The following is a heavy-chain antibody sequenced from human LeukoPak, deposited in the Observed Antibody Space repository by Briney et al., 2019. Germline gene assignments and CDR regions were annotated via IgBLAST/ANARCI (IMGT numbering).Heavy chain of an antibody. CDR1: GFTFSSYG. V-gene: IGHV3-33*06. CDR3: AKFYDIFTGYFDY. CDR2: IWYDGSNK. J-gene: IGHJ4*02. Sequence: PGGSLRLSCAASGFTFSSYGMHWVRQAPGKGLEWVAVIWYDGSNKYYADSVKGRFTISRDNSKNTLYLQMNGLRAEDTAVYYCAKFYDIFTGYFDYWGQGTLVTVSS. D-gene: IGHD3-9*01.